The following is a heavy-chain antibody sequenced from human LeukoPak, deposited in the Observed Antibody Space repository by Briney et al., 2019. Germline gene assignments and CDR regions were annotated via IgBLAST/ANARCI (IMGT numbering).Heavy chain of an antibody. V-gene: IGHV3-30*04. CDR2: ISYDGSNK. CDR1: GFTFSSYA. D-gene: IGHD3-3*01. CDR3: AKAHGEITIFGVVTPYGMDV. J-gene: IGHJ6*02. Sequence: GGSLRLSCAASGFTFSSYAMHWVRQAPGKGLEWVAVISYDGSNKYYADSVKGRFTISRDNSKNTLYLQMNSLRAEDTAVYYCAKAHGEITIFGVVTPYGMDVWGQGTTVTVSS.